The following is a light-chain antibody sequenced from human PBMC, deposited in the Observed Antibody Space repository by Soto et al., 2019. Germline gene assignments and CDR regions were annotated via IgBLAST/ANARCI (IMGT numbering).Light chain of an antibody. CDR1: QSISSY. CDR2: AAS. Sequence: GDRVTITCRASQSISSYLNWYQQKPGKAPKLLIYAASSLQSGVPLRFSGSGSGTEFTLTISSLQPDDFATYYCQQYSTYPWTFGQGDQGGYQ. J-gene: IGKJ1*01. CDR3: QQYSTYPWT. V-gene: IGKV1-39*01.